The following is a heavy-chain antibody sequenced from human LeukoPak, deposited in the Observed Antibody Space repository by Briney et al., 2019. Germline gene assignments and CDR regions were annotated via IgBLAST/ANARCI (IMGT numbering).Heavy chain of an antibody. Sequence: ASVKVSCKASGYAFINYGISWVRQAPGQGLEWMGWRSIYNGNTDYKLQGRVTMTTTTSTSTAYMEVRSLRSDDTAVYYCARGGPFPSGSSSREYYLDYWGQGTLVTVSS. D-gene: IGHD6-6*01. CDR1: GYAFINYG. V-gene: IGHV1-18*01. CDR2: RSIYNGNT. J-gene: IGHJ4*02. CDR3: ARGGPFPSGSSSREYYLDY.